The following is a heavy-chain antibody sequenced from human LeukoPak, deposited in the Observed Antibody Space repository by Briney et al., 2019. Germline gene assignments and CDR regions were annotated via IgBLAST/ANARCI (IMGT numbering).Heavy chain of an antibody. CDR3: ARANRITMVRGTMSY. D-gene: IGHD3-10*01. CDR2: INPNSGGT. CDR1: GYTFTGYY. V-gene: IGHV1-2*02. J-gene: IGHJ4*02. Sequence: KPGASVKVSCKASGYTFTGYYMHWVRQAPGQGLEWMGWINPNSGGTNYAQKFQGRVTMTRDTSISTAYMELSRLGSDDTAVYYCARANRITMVRGTMSYWGQGTLVTVSS.